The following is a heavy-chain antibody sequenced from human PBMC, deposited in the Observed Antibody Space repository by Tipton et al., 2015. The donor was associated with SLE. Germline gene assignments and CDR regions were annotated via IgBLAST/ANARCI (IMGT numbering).Heavy chain of an antibody. CDR1: GYTFKNYG. CDR3: ARDFGYSNAPGDFDI. D-gene: IGHD6-13*01. J-gene: IGHJ3*02. CDR2: ISAYNGNT. Sequence: QLVQSGAEVKKPGASVKVSCKASGYTFKNYGISWVRQAPGQGLEWMGWISAYNGNTNYAQKLQGRVTMTTETSTRTVYMELRSLRSDDTAVCYCARDFGYSNAPGDFDIWGQGTMVTVSS. V-gene: IGHV1-18*01.